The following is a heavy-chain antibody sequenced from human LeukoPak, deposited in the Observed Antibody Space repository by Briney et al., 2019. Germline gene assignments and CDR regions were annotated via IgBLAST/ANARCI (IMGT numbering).Heavy chain of an antibody. V-gene: IGHV1-69*01. Sequence: SVKVSCKASGGTFSSYAISWVRQAPGQGLEWMGGIIPIFGTANYAQKFQGRVTITADESTSTAYMELSSLGSEDTAVYYCARDEGCCSSTSCYTAYYYYYYMDVWGKGTTVTVSS. CDR2: IIPIFGTA. CDR1: GGTFSSYA. CDR3: ARDEGCCSSTSCYTAYYYYYYMDV. J-gene: IGHJ6*03. D-gene: IGHD2-2*02.